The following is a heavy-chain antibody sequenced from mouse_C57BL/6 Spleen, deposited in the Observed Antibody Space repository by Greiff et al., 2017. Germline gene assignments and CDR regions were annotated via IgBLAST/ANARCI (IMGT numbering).Heavy chain of an antibody. J-gene: IGHJ4*01. D-gene: IGHD6-1*01. V-gene: IGHV5-17*01. CDR2: ISSGSSTI. CDR1: GFTFSDYG. CDR3: ASTMGVYYAMDY. Sequence: DVMLVESGGGLVQPGGSLKLSCAASGFTFSDYGMHWVRQAPEKGLEWVAYISSGSSTIYYADTVKGRFTISRDNAKNTLFLQMTSLRSEDTAMYYCASTMGVYYAMDYWGQGTSVTVSS.